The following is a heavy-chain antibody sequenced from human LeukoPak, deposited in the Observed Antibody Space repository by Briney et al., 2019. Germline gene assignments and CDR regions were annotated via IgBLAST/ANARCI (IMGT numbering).Heavy chain of an antibody. D-gene: IGHD6-6*01. Sequence: SQTLSLTCAISGDRVSSNSAAWNWIRQSPSRGLEWLGRTYYRSKWYNDYAVSVKSRITINPDTSKNQFSLQLNSVTPEDTAVYYCARGEYSSSSWSFGYYYYYMDVWGKGTTVTVSS. V-gene: IGHV6-1*01. CDR1: GDRVSSNSAA. CDR2: TYYRSKWYN. J-gene: IGHJ6*03. CDR3: ARGEYSSSSWSFGYYYYYMDV.